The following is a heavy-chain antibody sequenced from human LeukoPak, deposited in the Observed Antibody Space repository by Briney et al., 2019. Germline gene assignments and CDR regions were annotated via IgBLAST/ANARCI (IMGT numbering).Heavy chain of an antibody. CDR3: ARHGPHYYGSGSYYYYYMDV. Sequence: GGSLRLSCAASGFTFTSYWMSWVRQAPGKGLEWVANIKQDGSEKYYVDSVKGRFTISRDNAKNSLYLQMNSLRAEDTVVYYCARHGPHYYGSGSYYYYYMDVWGKGTTVTVSS. CDR1: GFTFTSYW. CDR2: IKQDGSEK. D-gene: IGHD3-10*01. J-gene: IGHJ6*03. V-gene: IGHV3-7*01.